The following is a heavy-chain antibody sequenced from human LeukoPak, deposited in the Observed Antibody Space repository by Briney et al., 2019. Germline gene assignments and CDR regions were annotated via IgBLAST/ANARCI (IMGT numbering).Heavy chain of an antibody. Sequence: ASVKVSCKASGYTFTSYYMHWVRQAPGQGLEWMGIINPSGGSTSYAQKFQGRVTMTRDTSTSTVYMELSSLRAEDTAIYYCATVGPPPRYSSGWFCYFDYWGQGTLVTFSS. CDR3: ATVGPPPRYSSGWFCYFDY. CDR2: INPSGGST. V-gene: IGHV1-46*01. J-gene: IGHJ4*02. CDR1: GYTFTSYY. D-gene: IGHD6-13*01.